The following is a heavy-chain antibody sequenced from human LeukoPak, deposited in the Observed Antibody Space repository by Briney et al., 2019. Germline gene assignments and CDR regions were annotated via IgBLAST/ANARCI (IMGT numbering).Heavy chain of an antibody. CDR2: IKPNSGGT. V-gene: IGHV1-2*02. Sequence: ASVKVSCKASGYTFTGYYMHWVRQAPGQGLEWMGWIKPNSGGTNYAQKIQGRVTMTRDTSISTAYMELSRLRSDDTAVYYCARDSGGGYYYDSSGYYAEYFQHWGQGTLVTVSS. CDR3: ARDSGGGYYYDSSGYYAEYFQH. J-gene: IGHJ1*01. CDR1: GYTFTGYY. D-gene: IGHD3-22*01.